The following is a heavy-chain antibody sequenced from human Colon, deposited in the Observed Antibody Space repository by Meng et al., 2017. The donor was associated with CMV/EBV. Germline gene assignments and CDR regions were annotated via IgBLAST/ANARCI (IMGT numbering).Heavy chain of an antibody. V-gene: IGHV3-30*02. D-gene: IGHD2-2*01. CDR1: GFTMSYYG. CDR2: IRDDGSNK. J-gene: IGHJ4*02. Sequence: GESLKISCAASGFTMSYYGMHWVRQAPGKGLEWVAFIRDDGSNKFYADSVKGRFTISRDDANKSLYLHLDKLRPEDTALYFCAKGHSYCAGTSCHLDYWGLGTLVTVSS. CDR3: AKGHSYCAGTSCHLDY.